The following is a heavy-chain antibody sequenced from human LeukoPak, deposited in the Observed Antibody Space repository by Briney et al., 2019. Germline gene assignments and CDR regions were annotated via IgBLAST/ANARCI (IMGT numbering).Heavy chain of an antibody. J-gene: IGHJ6*03. CDR2: IYTSGST. CDR3: ARDVALWFGGLEYYYYYMDV. CDR1: SGSISNFH. D-gene: IGHD3-10*01. Sequence: SSETLSLTCSVSSGSISNFHWSWIRQPAGKGLEWIGRIYTSGSTNYNPSLKSRVTMSVDTSKNQFSLKLSSVTAADTAVYYCARDVALWFGGLEYYYYYMDVWGKGTTVTISS. V-gene: IGHV4-4*07.